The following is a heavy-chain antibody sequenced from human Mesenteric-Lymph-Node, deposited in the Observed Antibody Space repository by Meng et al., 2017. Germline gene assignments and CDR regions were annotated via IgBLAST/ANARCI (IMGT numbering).Heavy chain of an antibody. Sequence: QGQLQESGPGLVKPSQTLSLTCTVSGDSISSGEYFWSWIRQPPGKGLEWIGYMDYRGSTFYNPSLKSRVTISVDTSKNQFSLKLSSVTAADTAVYYCARDPPRSTAMITGDYWGQGTLVTVSS. CDR3: ARDPPRSTAMITGDY. D-gene: IGHD5-18*01. CDR1: GDSISSGEYF. J-gene: IGHJ4*02. V-gene: IGHV4-30-4*01. CDR2: MDYRGST.